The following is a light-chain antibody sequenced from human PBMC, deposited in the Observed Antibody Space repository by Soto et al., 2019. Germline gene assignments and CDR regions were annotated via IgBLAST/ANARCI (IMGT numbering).Light chain of an antibody. Sequence: DIVMTQSPLSLPVTPGEPASISCRSSQSLLYSNGNNYLDWYLQKPGQSPQLLIYLGSNRASGVPDRFSGSGSGTDFTLQISRVEAEDIGVYYCMQALQTPLTFGGGTKVEIK. V-gene: IGKV2-28*01. CDR2: LGS. CDR3: MQALQTPLT. CDR1: QSLLYSNGNNY. J-gene: IGKJ4*01.